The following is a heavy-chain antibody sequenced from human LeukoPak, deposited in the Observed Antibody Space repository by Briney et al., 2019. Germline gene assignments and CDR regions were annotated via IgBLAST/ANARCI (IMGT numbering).Heavy chain of an antibody. CDR1: GFTFDDYG. V-gene: IGHV3-23*01. D-gene: IGHD1-26*01. CDR3: AKFLGGLYYFDY. J-gene: IGHJ4*02. Sequence: GGSLRLSCAASGFTFDDYGMSWVRQAPGKGLEWVSAISGSGGSTYYADSVKGRFTISRDNSKNTLYLQMNSLRAEDTAVYYCAKFLGGLYYFDYWGQGTLVTVSS. CDR2: ISGSGGST.